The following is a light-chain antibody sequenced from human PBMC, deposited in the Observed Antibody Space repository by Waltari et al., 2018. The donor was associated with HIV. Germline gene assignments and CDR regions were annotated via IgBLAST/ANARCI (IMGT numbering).Light chain of an antibody. CDR1: NVGSKD. CDR3: QVWDIISAYVI. J-gene: IGLJ2*01. Sequence: SSVLTQPPSVSLAPGQTVSMTCEGNNVGSKDVHWYQQKPGQAPVLGVYDGSDRPSGCPERFSGSKSGNTATLSISRVEVGDGADYYCQVWDIISAYVIFGGGTKLTVL. V-gene: IGLV3-21*02. CDR2: DGS.